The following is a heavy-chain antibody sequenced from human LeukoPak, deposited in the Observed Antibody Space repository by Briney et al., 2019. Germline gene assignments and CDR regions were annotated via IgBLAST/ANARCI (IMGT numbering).Heavy chain of an antibody. CDR2: IFHTGTT. J-gene: IGHJ4*02. CDR3: ARNSGWSLY. D-gene: IGHD6-19*01. CDR1: GGSISSSNW. Sequence: PSETLSLTCAVSGGSISSSNWWSWVRQPPGKGLEWIGRIFHTGTTDYKTSLKGRVTISVDKSKNQFSLKLTSVTAADTAVYYCARNSGWSLYWGQGTLVTVSS. V-gene: IGHV4-4*02.